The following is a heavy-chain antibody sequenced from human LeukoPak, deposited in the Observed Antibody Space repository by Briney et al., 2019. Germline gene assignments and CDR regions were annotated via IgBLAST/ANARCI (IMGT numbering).Heavy chain of an antibody. V-gene: IGHV3-66*01. CDR1: GFIIRINY. D-gene: IGHD6-6*01. J-gene: IGHJ6*02. CDR2: IYSGGDT. Sequence: PGGSLRLSCTASGFIIRINYMSWVRQAPGKGLEWVSVIYSGGDTFYTDSVKGRFTISRDNSKNTVYLQMNSLTAADTAVYYCARDWSEYTGMDVWGQGTTVTVSS. CDR3: ARDWSEYTGMDV.